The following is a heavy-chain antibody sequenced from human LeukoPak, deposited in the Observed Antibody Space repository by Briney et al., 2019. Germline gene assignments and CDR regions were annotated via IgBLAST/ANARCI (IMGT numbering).Heavy chain of an antibody. CDR3: ARGALTYYYDSSGPSPASFFDY. J-gene: IGHJ4*02. CDR1: GGSISSYY. CDR2: IYYSGST. D-gene: IGHD3-22*01. V-gene: IGHV4-30-4*08. Sequence: SETLSLTCTVSGGSISSYYWSWIRQPPGKGLEWIGYIYYSGSTYYNPSLKSRVTISVDTSKNQFSLKLSSVTAADTAVYYCARGALTYYYDSSGPSPASFFDYWGQGTLVTVSS.